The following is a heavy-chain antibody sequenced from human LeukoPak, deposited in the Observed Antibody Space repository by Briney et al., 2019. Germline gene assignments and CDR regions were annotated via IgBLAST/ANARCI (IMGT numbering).Heavy chain of an antibody. CDR3: ARTGYSSGWYRGDAFDI. Sequence: SETLSLTCTVSGGSISSYYWSWIRQPPGKGLEWIGYIYYSGSTNYNPSLKSRVTISVDTSKNQFSLKLSSVTAADTAVYYCARTGYSSGWYRGDAFDIWGQGTMVTVSS. V-gene: IGHV4-59*01. CDR2: IYYSGST. CDR1: GGSISSYY. J-gene: IGHJ3*02. D-gene: IGHD6-19*01.